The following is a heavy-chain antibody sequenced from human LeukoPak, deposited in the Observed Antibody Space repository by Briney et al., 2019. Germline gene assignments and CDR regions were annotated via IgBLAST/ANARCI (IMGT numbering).Heavy chain of an antibody. CDR1: GFTFSGSA. V-gene: IGHV3-30*03. D-gene: IGHD1-1*01. CDR2: ISFDGLHK. CDR3: ARDRGTNGDYHRGYFDY. J-gene: IGHJ4*02. Sequence: GRSLRLSCAASGFTFSGSAMHWVRQAPGKGLEWVAVISFDGLHKYYADSLKGRFTISRDNSNNTLYLQMNSLRAEDTAVYYCARDRGTNGDYHRGYFDYWGQGSLVTVSS.